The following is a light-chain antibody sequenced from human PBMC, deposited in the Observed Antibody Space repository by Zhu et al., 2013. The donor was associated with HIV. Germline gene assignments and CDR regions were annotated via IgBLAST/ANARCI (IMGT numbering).Light chain of an antibody. J-gene: IGKJ5*01. Sequence: EIVLTQSPDTLSLSPGERATLSCRASQSVSNYLAWYQQKPGQAPRLLIYGASSRATGIPDRFTGSGSGTDFTLTISRLEPEDFAVYYCQQYGSSPPITFGQGTRLEIK. CDR1: QSVSNY. V-gene: IGKV3-20*01. CDR3: QQYGSSPPIT. CDR2: GAS.